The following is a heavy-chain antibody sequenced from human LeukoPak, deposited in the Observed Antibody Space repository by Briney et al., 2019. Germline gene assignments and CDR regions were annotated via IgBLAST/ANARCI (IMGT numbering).Heavy chain of an antibody. J-gene: IGHJ6*03. CDR2: IIPIFGTA. D-gene: IGHD6-13*01. Sequence: GASVKVSCKASGGTFSSYAISWVRQAPGQGLEWMGGIIPIFGTANYAQKFQGRVTFTTDESTSTAYMELSSLRSEDTAVYYCARALALDYYYYMDVWGKGTTVTVSS. V-gene: IGHV1-69*05. CDR3: ARALALDYYYYMDV. CDR1: GGTFSSYA.